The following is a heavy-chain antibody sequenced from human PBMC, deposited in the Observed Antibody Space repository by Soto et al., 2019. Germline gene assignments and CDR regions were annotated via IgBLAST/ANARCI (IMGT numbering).Heavy chain of an antibody. CDR2: ISYDGSNK. D-gene: IGHD6-19*01. Sequence: QVQLVESGGGVVQPGRSLRLSCAASGFTFSSYGMHWVRQAPGKGLEWVAVISYDGSNKYYADSVKGRFTISRDNSKNTLYLQMNSLRAEDTAVYYCAKTPSPGAVAGTYFDYWGQGTLVTVSS. CDR1: GFTFSSYG. V-gene: IGHV3-30*18. CDR3: AKTPSPGAVAGTYFDY. J-gene: IGHJ4*02.